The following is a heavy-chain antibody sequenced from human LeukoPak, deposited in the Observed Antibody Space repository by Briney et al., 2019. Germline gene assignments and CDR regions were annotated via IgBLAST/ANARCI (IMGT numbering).Heavy chain of an antibody. J-gene: IGHJ4*02. CDR3: AKVSWANYFDY. V-gene: IGHV3-23*01. CDR2: ISGSGGNT. CDR1: GFTFSSYA. Sequence: GGSLRLSXAASGFTFSSYAMSWVRQAPGKGMEWVSGISGSGGNTHYADSVRGRFTISRDNSKNTLYLQMNSLRAEDTAIYYCAKVSWANYFDYWGRGTLVTVSS. D-gene: IGHD6-13*01.